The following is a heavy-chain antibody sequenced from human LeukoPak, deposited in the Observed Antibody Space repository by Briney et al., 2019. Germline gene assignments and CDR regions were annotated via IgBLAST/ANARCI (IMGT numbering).Heavy chain of an antibody. Sequence: ASVKVSCKASGYTFTGYYMHWVRQAPGQGLEWMGWINPNSGGTNYAQKFQGRVTMPRDTSISTAYMELSRLRSDDTAVYYCARAGEKYGDYADYWGQGTLVTVSS. D-gene: IGHD3-16*01. CDR2: INPNSGGT. CDR3: ARAGEKYGDYADY. CDR1: GYTFTGYY. J-gene: IGHJ4*02. V-gene: IGHV1-2*02.